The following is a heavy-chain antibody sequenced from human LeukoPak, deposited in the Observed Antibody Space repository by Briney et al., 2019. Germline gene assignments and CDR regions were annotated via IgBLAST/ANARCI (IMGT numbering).Heavy chain of an antibody. CDR2: IGGRSSFI. CDR1: GFTFSSYS. Sequence: GGSLRLSCAASGFTFSSYSMNWVRQAPGKGLEWVSYIGGRSSFIYYADSVKGRFTISRDNAKSSLYLQMNSLRAEDTAIYYCARDVNAFDIWGQGTMVTVSS. D-gene: IGHD2/OR15-2a*01. V-gene: IGHV3-21*05. J-gene: IGHJ3*02. CDR3: ARDVNAFDI.